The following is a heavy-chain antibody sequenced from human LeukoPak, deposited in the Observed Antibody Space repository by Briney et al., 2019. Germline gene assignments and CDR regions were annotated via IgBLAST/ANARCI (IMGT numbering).Heavy chain of an antibody. D-gene: IGHD5-18*01. CDR2: IYYSGST. Sequence: PSETLSLTCTVSDGSISSYYWSWIRQPPGKGLEWIGYIYYSGSTNYNPSLKSRVTISVDTSKNQFSLKLSSVTAADTAVYYCARTDTGLFDYWGQGTLVTVSS. CDR3: ARTDTGLFDY. J-gene: IGHJ4*02. V-gene: IGHV4-59*01. CDR1: DGSISSYY.